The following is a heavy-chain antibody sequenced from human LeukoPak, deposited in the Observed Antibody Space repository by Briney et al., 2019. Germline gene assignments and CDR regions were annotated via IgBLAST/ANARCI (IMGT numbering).Heavy chain of an antibody. D-gene: IGHD5-24*01. J-gene: IGHJ4*02. CDR3: ARVTVEMATTAFDY. CDR2: IYTSGST. Sequence: SETLSLTCTVSGGSISSYYWSWIRQPAGKGLEWIGRIYTSGSTNYNPSLKSRVTISVDTSKNQFSLKLSSVTAADTAVYYCARVTVEMATTAFDYWGQGTLVTVSS. V-gene: IGHV4-4*07. CDR1: GGSISSYY.